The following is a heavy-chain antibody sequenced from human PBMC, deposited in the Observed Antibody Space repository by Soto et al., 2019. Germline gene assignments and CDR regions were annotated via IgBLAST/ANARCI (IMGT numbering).Heavy chain of an antibody. Sequence: QVQLVQSGAEVKKPGSSVKVSCKASGGTFSSYAISWVRQAPGQGLEWMGGIIPIFGTANYAQKFQGRDTITADDSTSTAYMELSSLRSEDAAVYYCARDPTYYDSSGDLYDYYGMDVWGQGTTVTVSS. CDR3: ARDPTYYDSSGDLYDYYGMDV. D-gene: IGHD3-22*01. CDR2: IIPIFGTA. CDR1: GGTFSSYA. V-gene: IGHV1-69*01. J-gene: IGHJ6*02.